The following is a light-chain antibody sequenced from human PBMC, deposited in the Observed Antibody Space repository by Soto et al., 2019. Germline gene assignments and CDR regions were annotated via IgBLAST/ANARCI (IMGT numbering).Light chain of an antibody. J-gene: IGLJ1*01. V-gene: IGLV2-14*01. CDR1: SSDVGGYNY. CDR2: DVS. Sequence: QSALTQPASVSGSPGQSIAISCTGTSSDVGGYNYVSWYQQHPGKAPTVMIYDVSNRPSGVSNRFSGSKSGNTASLTISGLHADDEADYYCSSYTSSSTYVFGTGTKVIVL. CDR3: SSYTSSSTYV.